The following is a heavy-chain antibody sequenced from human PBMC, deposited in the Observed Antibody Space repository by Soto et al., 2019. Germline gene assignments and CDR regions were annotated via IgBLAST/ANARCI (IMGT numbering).Heavy chain of an antibody. CDR2: INHSGRT. CDR1: GGSFSGYY. Sequence: QVQLQQWGAGLLKPSETLSLTCAVYGGSFSGYYWSWIRQPPGKGLEWIGEINHSGRTNYNTSLKSRVTISVDTSKNQFSLKLSSVTAADTAVYYCARGPPYGSGSYYNFRGWFDPWGQGTLVTVSS. V-gene: IGHV4-34*01. CDR3: ARGPPYGSGSYYNFRGWFDP. D-gene: IGHD3-10*01. J-gene: IGHJ5*02.